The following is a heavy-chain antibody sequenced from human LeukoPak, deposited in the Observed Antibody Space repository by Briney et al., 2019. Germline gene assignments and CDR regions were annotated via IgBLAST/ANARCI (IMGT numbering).Heavy chain of an antibody. CDR3: ARDLSSRLFDY. CDR2: ISYDGSNK. J-gene: IGHJ4*02. D-gene: IGHD3-10*01. CDR1: GFTFSSYG. Sequence: GRSLRLSCAASGFTFSSYGMHWVRQAPGKGLEWVAVISYDGSNKYYADSVKGRFTISRDNSKYTLYLQMNSLRAEDTAVYYCARDLSSRLFDYWGQGTLVTVSS. V-gene: IGHV3-30*03.